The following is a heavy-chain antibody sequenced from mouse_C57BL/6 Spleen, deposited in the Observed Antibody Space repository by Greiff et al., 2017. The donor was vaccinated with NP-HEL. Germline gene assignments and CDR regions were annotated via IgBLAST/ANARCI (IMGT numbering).Heavy chain of an antibody. CDR1: GFNIKDDY. D-gene: IGHD2-4*01. J-gene: IGHJ4*01. Sequence: EVQLQQSGAELVRPGASVKLSCTASGFNIKDDYMHWVKQRPEQGLEWIGWIDPENGDTEYASKFQGKATITADTSSNTAYLQLSSLTSEDTAVYYCTRVYYDYDEASMDYWGQGTSVTVSS. V-gene: IGHV14-4*01. CDR2: IDPENGDT. CDR3: TRVYYDYDEASMDY.